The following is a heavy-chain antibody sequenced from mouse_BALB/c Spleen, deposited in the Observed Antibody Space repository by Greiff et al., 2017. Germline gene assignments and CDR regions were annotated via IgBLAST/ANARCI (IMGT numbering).Heavy chain of an antibody. CDR3: ARWLPDAMDY. Sequence: VQLQQSGAELVRPGTSVKVSCKASGYAFTNYLIEWVKQRPGQGLEWIGVINPGSGGTNYNEKFKGKATLTADKSSSTAYMQLSSLTSDDSAVYFCARWLPDAMDYWGQGTSVTVSS. D-gene: IGHD2-2*01. CDR1: GYAFTNYL. CDR2: INPGSGGT. J-gene: IGHJ4*01. V-gene: IGHV1-54*01.